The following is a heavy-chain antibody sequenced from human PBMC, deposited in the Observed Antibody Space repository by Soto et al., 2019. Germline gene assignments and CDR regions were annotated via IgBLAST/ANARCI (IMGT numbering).Heavy chain of an antibody. Sequence: PGGSLRLSCAASGFNVGAFAVNWVRQAPGKGLEWVGFIRSKGSGGTSEYAASVKGRFTFSRDDSKSIAYLQMNSLKIEDTAVYYCTRDQPITPWGQGTMVTVSS. D-gene: IGHD3-10*01. CDR3: TRDQPITP. CDR1: GFNVGAFA. J-gene: IGHJ3*01. CDR2: IRSKGSGGTS. V-gene: IGHV3-49*04.